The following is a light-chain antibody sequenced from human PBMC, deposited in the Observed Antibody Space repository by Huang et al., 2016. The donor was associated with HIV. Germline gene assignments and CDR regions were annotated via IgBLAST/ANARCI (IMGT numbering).Light chain of an antibody. V-gene: IGKV2-30*01. J-gene: IGKJ1*01. CDR2: KVS. CDR3: MQGTHWPPT. CDR1: DSLVYTDGNTY. Sequence: DVELTQSPLSLPVTLGQPASISCRSSDSLVYTDGNTYLNWFHQRPGQPPRRLIFKVSERDSGVPARISGRGSGTYFTLEISSVEAGDVGLYFCMQGTHWPPTFGQGTKVEFK.